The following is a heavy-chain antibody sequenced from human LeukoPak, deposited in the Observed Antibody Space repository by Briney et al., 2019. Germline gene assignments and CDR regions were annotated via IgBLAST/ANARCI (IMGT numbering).Heavy chain of an antibody. CDR2: MSYSGST. V-gene: IGHV4-59*08. CDR1: GDSITSYY. J-gene: IGHJ5*02. D-gene: IGHD6-13*01. CDR3: ARRRAEGGSNGHYNWFDP. Sequence: SETLSLTCTVSGDSITSYYWSWIRQPPGKGLEWIGSMSYSGSTNYNPSLKSRVTMSVDTTKNLFSLRLNSVTAADTAVYYCARRRAEGGSNGHYNWFDPWGQGTLVTVSS.